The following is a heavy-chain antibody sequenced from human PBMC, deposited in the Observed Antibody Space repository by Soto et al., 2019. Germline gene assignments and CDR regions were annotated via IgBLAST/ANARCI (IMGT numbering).Heavy chain of an antibody. CDR3: AKAPVGLRFPTYFQH. CDR1: GFTFSSYA. CDR2: ISGSGGST. V-gene: IGHV3-23*01. J-gene: IGHJ1*01. D-gene: IGHD4-17*01. Sequence: GGSLRLSCAASGFTFSSYAMSWVRQAPGKGLEWVSAISGSGGSTYYADSVKGRFTISRDNSKKTLYLQMNSLRAEDTAVYYCAKAPVGLRFPTYFQHWGQGTLVTVSS.